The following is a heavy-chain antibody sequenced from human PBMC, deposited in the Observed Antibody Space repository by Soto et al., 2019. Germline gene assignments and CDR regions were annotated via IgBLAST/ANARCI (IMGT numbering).Heavy chain of an antibody. CDR1: GYSISSGYY. J-gene: IGHJ6*02. CDR3: ARDPLYGDFGMDV. V-gene: IGHV4-38-2*02. D-gene: IGHD4-17*01. Sequence: LSLTCAVSGYSISSGYYWGWIRQPPGKGLEWIGSIYHSGSTYYNPSLKSRVTISVDTSKNQFSLKLSSVTAADTAVYYCARDPLYGDFGMDVWGQGTTVTVSS. CDR2: IYHSGST.